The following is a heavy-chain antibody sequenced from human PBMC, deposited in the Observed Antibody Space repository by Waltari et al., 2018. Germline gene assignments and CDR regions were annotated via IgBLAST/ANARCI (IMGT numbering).Heavy chain of an antibody. CDR1: GGSISSSSYY. J-gene: IGHJ6*02. Sequence: QLQLQESGPGLVKPSETLSLTCTVSGGSISSSSYYWGWIRQPPGKGREWSGSIYYSGDTNSNPSLKSRVTRCVDMSKNQFSLKLSSVTAADTAVYYCARRLRCGHYYYYGMDVWGQGTTVIVSS. V-gene: IGHV4-39*01. CDR2: IYYSGDT. CDR3: ARRLRCGHYYYYGMDV.